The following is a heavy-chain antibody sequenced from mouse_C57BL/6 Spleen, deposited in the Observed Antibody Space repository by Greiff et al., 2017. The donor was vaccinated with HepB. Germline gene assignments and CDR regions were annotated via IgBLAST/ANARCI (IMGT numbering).Heavy chain of an antibody. CDR2: FNPSDSYT. CDR1: GYTFTSYW. J-gene: IGHJ2*01. V-gene: IGHV1-69*01. Sequence: QVQLQQPGAELVMPGASVKLSCKASGYTFTSYWMHGVKQRPGQGLEWIGEFNPSDSYTNYNQKFKGKSTLTVDKSSSKAYMHLSSLTSEDSAVYYCARYVYYFDYWGQGTTLTVSS. CDR3: ARYVYYFDY.